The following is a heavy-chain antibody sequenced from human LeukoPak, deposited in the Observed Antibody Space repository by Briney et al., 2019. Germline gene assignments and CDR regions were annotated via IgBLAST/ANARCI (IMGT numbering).Heavy chain of an antibody. Sequence: GASVKVSCKASGYTFTVYYMHWVRQAPGQGLEWMGWINLKSGGTNNAQKFHGRVTMTRDTSISTAYMELSRLISDDTAVYYCARGGGLLWCGELSDSYFDYWGQGTLVTVSS. CDR3: ARGGGLLWCGELSDSYFDY. D-gene: IGHD3-10*01. CDR2: INLKSGGT. J-gene: IGHJ4*02. V-gene: IGHV1-2*02. CDR1: GYTFTVYY.